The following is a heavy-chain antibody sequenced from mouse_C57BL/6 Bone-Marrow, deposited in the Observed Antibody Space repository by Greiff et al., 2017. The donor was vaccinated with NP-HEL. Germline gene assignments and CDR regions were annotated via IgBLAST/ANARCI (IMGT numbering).Heavy chain of an antibody. CDR2: IDPSDSYT. CDR1: GYTFTSYW. V-gene: IGHV1-50*01. Sequence: QVQLQQPGAELVKPGASVKLSCKASGYTFTSYWMQWVKQRPGQGLEWIGEIDPSDSYTNYNQKFKGKATLTVDTSSSTAYMQLSSLTSEDSAVYYCASGGLLWSFMDYWGQGTSVTVSS. CDR3: ASGGLLWSFMDY. J-gene: IGHJ4*01. D-gene: IGHD2-1*01.